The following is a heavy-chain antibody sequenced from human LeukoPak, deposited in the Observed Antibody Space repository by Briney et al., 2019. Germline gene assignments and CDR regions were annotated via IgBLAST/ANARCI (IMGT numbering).Heavy chain of an antibody. Sequence: GGSLRLSCAASGFTFSSYAMSWVREAPGKGLEWVSAISGSGGSTYYADSVKGRFTISRDNSKNTLYLQMNSLRAEDTAVYYCARYYYDSSGYYSNYFDHWGQGTLVTVSS. CDR2: ISGSGGST. D-gene: IGHD3-22*01. J-gene: IGHJ4*02. V-gene: IGHV3-23*01. CDR3: ARYYYDSSGYYSNYFDH. CDR1: GFTFSSYA.